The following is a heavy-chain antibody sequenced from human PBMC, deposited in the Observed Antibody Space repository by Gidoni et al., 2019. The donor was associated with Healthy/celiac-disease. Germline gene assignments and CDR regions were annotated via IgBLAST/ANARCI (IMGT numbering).Heavy chain of an antibody. CDR2: ISADNGNT. Sequence: QVQLVQSGAEVQKPGASVKVSCKASVYTFTSYGISWVRQAPGQGLEWMGWISADNGNTNYAQKLQGRVTMTTDTSTSTAYMELRSLRSDDTAVYYCARDRDCSSTSCPLDYWGQGTLVTVSS. V-gene: IGHV1-18*01. CDR3: ARDRDCSSTSCPLDY. J-gene: IGHJ4*02. D-gene: IGHD2-2*01. CDR1: VYTFTSYG.